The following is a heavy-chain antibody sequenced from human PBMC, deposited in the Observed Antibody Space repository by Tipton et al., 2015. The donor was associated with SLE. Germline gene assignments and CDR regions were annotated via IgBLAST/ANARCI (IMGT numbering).Heavy chain of an antibody. D-gene: IGHD6-25*01. V-gene: IGHV4-38-2*01. CDR1: GYSISSGFY. CDR2: IYHSGST. CDR3: AKAGRAWYFDF. Sequence: TLSLTCAVSGYSISSGFYWGWIRQPPGKGLGWIGRIYHSGSTYYNASLKSRVTMSVDTSKNQFSLNLISVTAADTAVYYCAKAGRAWYFDFWGRGTHVAVSS. J-gene: IGHJ2*01.